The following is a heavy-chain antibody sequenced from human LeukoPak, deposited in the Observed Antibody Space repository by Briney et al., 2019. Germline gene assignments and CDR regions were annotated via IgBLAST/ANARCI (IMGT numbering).Heavy chain of an antibody. Sequence: GRSLRLSCAASGFTFSSYGTHWVRQAPGKGLEWVAVIWYDGSNKYYADSVKGRFTISRDNSKNTLYLQMNSLRAEDTAVCYCARSRGIVVPAAMFDYWGQGTLVTVSS. CDR1: GFTFSSYG. D-gene: IGHD2-2*01. CDR3: ARSRGIVVPAAMFDY. CDR2: IWYDGSNK. V-gene: IGHV3-33*01. J-gene: IGHJ4*02.